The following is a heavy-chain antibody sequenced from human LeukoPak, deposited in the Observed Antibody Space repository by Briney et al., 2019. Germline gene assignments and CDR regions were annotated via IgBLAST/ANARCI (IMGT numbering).Heavy chain of an antibody. CDR2: INHSGST. J-gene: IGHJ6*03. Sequence: PSETLSLTCAVYGASFSGYYWSWLRQPPGKGLEWVGEINHSGSTNYNSSLKSRVSISVDTSKNQFSLKLSSVTAADTAVYYCARGAGYSSPSGSSDYYYYYYMDVWGKGTTVTVSS. CDR1: GASFSGYY. CDR3: ARGAGYSSPSGSSDYYYYYYMDV. V-gene: IGHV4-34*01. D-gene: IGHD6-6*01.